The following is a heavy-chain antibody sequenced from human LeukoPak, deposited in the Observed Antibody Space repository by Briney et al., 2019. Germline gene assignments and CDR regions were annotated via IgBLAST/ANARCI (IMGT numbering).Heavy chain of an antibody. CDR1: GGSISSYY. J-gene: IGHJ4*02. CDR2: IYYSGST. CDR3: ARVVRHAYSSSSGRIDY. V-gene: IGHV4-39*07. Sequence: SETLSLTCTVSGGSISSYYWSWIRQPPGKGLEWIGSIYYSGSTYYNPSLKSRVTIPVDTSKNQFSLKLSSVTAADTAVYYCARVVRHAYSSSSGRIDYWGQGTLVTVSS. D-gene: IGHD6-13*01.